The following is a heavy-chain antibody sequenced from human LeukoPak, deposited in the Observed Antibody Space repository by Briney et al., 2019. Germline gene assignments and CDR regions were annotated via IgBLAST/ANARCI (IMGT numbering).Heavy chain of an antibody. Sequence: GESLKISCKGSGYSFTSYWIGWVRQMPGKGLEWMGIIYPGDSDTRYSSSFQGQVTISADKSISTAYLQWSSLKASDTAMYYCARGYCSGGSCYSDAFDIWGQGTMVTVSS. D-gene: IGHD2-15*01. CDR3: ARGYCSGGSCYSDAFDI. CDR1: GYSFTSYW. J-gene: IGHJ3*02. V-gene: IGHV5-51*01. CDR2: IYPGDSDT.